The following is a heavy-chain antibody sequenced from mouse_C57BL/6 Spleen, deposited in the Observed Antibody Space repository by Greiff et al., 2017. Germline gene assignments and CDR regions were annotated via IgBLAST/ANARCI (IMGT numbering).Heavy chain of an antibody. CDR2: IYPSDSET. V-gene: IGHV1-61*01. Sequence: VKLQQPGAELVRPGSSVKLSCKASGYTFTSYWMDWVKQRPGQGLEWIGNIYPSDSETHYNQKFKDKATLTVDKSSSTAYMQLSSLTSEDSAVYYCAIMGDYAAYWGQGTLVTVSA. CDR3: AIMGDYAAY. D-gene: IGHD2-4*01. CDR1: GYTFTSYW. J-gene: IGHJ3*01.